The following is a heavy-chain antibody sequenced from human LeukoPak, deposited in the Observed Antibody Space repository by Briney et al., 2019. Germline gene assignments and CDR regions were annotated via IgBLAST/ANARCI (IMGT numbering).Heavy chain of an antibody. D-gene: IGHD1-26*01. CDR1: GFTFSSYA. CDR3: AKLAVGATTDY. V-gene: IGHV3-23*01. Sequence: GGSLRLSCAASGFTFSSYAMSWVRQAPGKGLEWVSASSGSGGRKDYADSVKGRFTISRDNSKNTLYLQMNSLRAEDTAVYYCAKLAVGATTDYWGQGTLVTVSS. J-gene: IGHJ4*02. CDR2: SSGSGGRK.